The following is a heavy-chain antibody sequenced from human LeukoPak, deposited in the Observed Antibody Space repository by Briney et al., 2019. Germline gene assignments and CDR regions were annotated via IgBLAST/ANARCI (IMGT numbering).Heavy chain of an antibody. CDR1: GFTFRPYW. J-gene: IGHJ4*02. CDR2: INPAGTTT. Sequence: GGSLRLSCAASGFTFRPYWMHWVRQAPGKGLVWVARINPAGTTTNYADSVKGRFTISRDNAKNTLYLQMNSLRAEDTAVYYCARDFSLADTTKWGQGTLVTVP. CDR3: ARDFSLADTTK. D-gene: IGHD5-18*01. V-gene: IGHV3-74*01.